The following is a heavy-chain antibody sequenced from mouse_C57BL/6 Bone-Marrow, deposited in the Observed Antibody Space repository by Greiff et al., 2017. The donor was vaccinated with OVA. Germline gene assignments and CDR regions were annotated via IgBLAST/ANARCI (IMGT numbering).Heavy chain of an antibody. CDR1: GYAFSSSW. J-gene: IGHJ2*01. Sequence: VQLQQSGPELVKPGASVKISCKAYGYAFSSSWMNWVKQRPGKGLEWIGRIYPGDGDTNYNGKFKGKATLTADKSSSTAYMQLSSRTSEDSAVYFCARQNYDYDGYYFDYWGQGTTLTVSS. V-gene: IGHV1-82*01. CDR3: ARQNYDYDGYYFDY. D-gene: IGHD2-4*01. CDR2: IYPGDGDT.